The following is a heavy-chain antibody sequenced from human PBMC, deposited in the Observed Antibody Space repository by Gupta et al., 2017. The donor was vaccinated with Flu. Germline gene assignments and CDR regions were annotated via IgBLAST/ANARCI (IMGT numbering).Heavy chain of an antibody. D-gene: IGHD3-10*01. V-gene: IGHV3-23*01. Sequence: EVQLLESGGGLVQPGGSLRLSCAASGFTFSSYAMSWVRQAPGKGLEWVSAIRGSGGSTYYADSVKGRFTISRDNSKNTLYLQMNSLRAEDTAVYYCAKELWAGSGSYPFFDYWGQGTLVTVSS. J-gene: IGHJ4*02. CDR3: AKELWAGSGSYPFFDY. CDR2: IRGSGGST. CDR1: GFTFSSYA.